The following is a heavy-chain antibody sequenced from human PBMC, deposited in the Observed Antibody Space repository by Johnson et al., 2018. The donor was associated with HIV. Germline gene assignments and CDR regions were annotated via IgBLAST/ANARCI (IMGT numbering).Heavy chain of an antibody. CDR2: IYSGGST. CDR3: ARDRSTKMSGHDFEGYAFDI. D-gene: IGHD5-12*01. V-gene: IGHV3-53*01. J-gene: IGHJ3*02. CDR1: GFTVSSNY. Sequence: VKLVESGGGLIQPGGSLRLSCAVSGFTVSSNYMSWVRQAPGKGLEWVSVIYSGGSTYYADSVKGRFTISRDNSKNTLYLQMNSLRAEDTAVYYCARDRSTKMSGHDFEGYAFDIWGQGTMVTVSS.